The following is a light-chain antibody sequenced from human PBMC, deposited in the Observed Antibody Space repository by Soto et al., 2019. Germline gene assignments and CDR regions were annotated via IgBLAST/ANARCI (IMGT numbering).Light chain of an antibody. V-gene: IGLV1-40*01. CDR3: QSYGSSLSGSYV. CDR2: DNN. Sequence: QSVLTQPPSVSGAPGQRVIISCTGSSSNIGAGYDVHWYQQLPGTAPRLLIYDNNNRPSGVPARFSVSKSDTSASLAITGLQPEDEADYYCQSYGSSLSGSYVFGTGTKVTV. J-gene: IGLJ1*01. CDR1: SSNIGAGYD.